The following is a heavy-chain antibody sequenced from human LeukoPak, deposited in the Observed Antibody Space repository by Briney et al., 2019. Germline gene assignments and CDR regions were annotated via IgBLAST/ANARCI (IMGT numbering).Heavy chain of an antibody. CDR2: TNLGGTT. Sequence: GSLRLSCAASGFSVSSNYMSWVRQAPGKGLEWIGETNLGGTTNYNPSLKSRVTVSVDTSKSQFSLKLSSVTAADTAVYYCARTQRTESGHSTGYDYWGQGTLVTVSS. CDR3: ARTQRTESGHSTGYDY. V-gene: IGHV4-34*01. J-gene: IGHJ4*02. CDR1: GFSVSSNY. D-gene: IGHD5-18*01.